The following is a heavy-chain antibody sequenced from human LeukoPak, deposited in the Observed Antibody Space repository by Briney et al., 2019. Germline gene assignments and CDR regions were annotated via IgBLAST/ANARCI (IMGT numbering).Heavy chain of an antibody. CDR1: GLTLSGYA. D-gene: IGHD6-13*01. J-gene: IGHJ4*02. Sequence: GGSLRLSCMASGLTLSGYAMSWVRQAPGKGLEWVSAISNSGDSTYYADSVKGRFVISRDNSINTLYLQMNSLSAEDTALYYCAKPWYSGPVDYWGQGALVTVSS. V-gene: IGHV3-23*01. CDR2: ISNSGDST. CDR3: AKPWYSGPVDY.